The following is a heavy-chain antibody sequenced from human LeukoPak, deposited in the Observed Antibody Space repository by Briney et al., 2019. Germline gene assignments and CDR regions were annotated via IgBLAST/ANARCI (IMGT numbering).Heavy chain of an antibody. J-gene: IGHJ3*02. D-gene: IGHD3/OR15-3a*01. CDR3: ARVDDAFDI. Sequence: SETLSLTCAVYGGSFSGYYWSWIRQPPGKGLEWIGEINHSGSTNYNPSLKSRVTISVDTSKNQFSLELSSVTAADTAVYYCARVDDAFDIWGQGTMVTVSS. CDR1: GGSFSGYY. CDR2: INHSGST. V-gene: IGHV4-34*01.